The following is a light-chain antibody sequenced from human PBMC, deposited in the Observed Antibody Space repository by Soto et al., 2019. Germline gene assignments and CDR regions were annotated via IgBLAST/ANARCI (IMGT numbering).Light chain of an antibody. CDR1: QSISNS. CDR2: RES. CDR3: QKYSTYTLT. Sequence: DIQMTQTASTRSASVGDTVTMAGRASQSISNSLAWYQQQTGKAPKLLIYRESALQSGVPSRLSGSGSGTELNLTIDRLQPDDFATFYCQKYSTYTLTFGGGTKVDI. V-gene: IGKV1-5*03. J-gene: IGKJ4*01.